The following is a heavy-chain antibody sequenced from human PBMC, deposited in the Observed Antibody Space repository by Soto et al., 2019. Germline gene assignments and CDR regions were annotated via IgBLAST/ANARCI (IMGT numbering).Heavy chain of an antibody. D-gene: IGHD3-3*01. CDR3: ARSKRITIFGVVIEAYYYYGMDV. Sequence: SETLSLTCAVYGGSVSGYYWSWIRQPPGKGLEWIGEINHSGSTNYNPSLKSRVTISVDTSKNQFSLKLSSVTAADTAVYYCARSKRITIFGVVIEAYYYYGMDVWGQGTTVTVSS. CDR1: GGSVSGYY. J-gene: IGHJ6*02. V-gene: IGHV4-34*01. CDR2: INHSGST.